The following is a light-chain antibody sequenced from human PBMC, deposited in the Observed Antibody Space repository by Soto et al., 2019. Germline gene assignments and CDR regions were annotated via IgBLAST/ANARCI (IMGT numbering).Light chain of an antibody. CDR3: QQSYTTPRT. CDR1: QSISIF. Sequence: IQMPQSPSSLSASVGDRVIITCRASQSISIFLNWYQQKPGKAPQLLIHGASTLQSGAPSGFSGGGSGTNFTLPISHLQPEDFATYYCQQSYTTPRTFGQGTKV. J-gene: IGKJ1*01. CDR2: GAS. V-gene: IGKV1-39*01.